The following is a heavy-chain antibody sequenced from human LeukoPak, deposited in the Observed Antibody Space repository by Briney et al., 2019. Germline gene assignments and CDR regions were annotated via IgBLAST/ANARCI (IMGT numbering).Heavy chain of an antibody. V-gene: IGHV1-2*02. D-gene: IGHD3-22*01. CDR3: ARVDDRGHYYDSSGPRKLFDY. J-gene: IGHJ4*02. CDR2: INPDSGGT. Sequence: ASVKVSCKASGYTFTGYYMHWVRQAPGQGLEWVGWINPDSGGTNYAQKFQGRVTMTRDTSIRTAYMELSRLRSDDTDVYYCARVDDRGHYYDSSGPRKLFDYWGQGTLVTVSS. CDR1: GYTFTGYY.